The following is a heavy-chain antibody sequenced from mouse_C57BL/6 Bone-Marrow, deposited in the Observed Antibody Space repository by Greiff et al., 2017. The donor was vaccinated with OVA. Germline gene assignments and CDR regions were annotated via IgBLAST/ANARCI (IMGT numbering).Heavy chain of an antibody. CDR1: GYTFTDYY. CDR2: INPNNGGT. J-gene: IGHJ2*01. Sequence: VQLQQSGPELVKPGASVKISCKASGYTFTDYYMNWVKQSPGKSLEWIGVINPNNGGTSSNQKFKGKATLTVDKSSCKAFMELRSLTSKDSAGDYCARTYYCGSDDYFDYWGQGTTLTVSS. CDR3: ARTYYCGSDDYFDY. D-gene: IGHD1-1*01. V-gene: IGHV1-26*01.